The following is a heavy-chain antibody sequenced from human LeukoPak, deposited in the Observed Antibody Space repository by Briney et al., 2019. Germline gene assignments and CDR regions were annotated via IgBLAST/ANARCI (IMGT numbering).Heavy chain of an antibody. CDR2: INHSGST. CDR1: GGSFSGYY. Sequence: SETLSLTCAVYGGSFSGYYWSWIRQPPGKGLEWIGEINHSGSTNYNPSLKSRVTISVDTSKNQFSLKLSSVTAADTAVYYCARGLTSGSYYYSGQGTLVTVSS. CDR3: ARGLTSGSYYY. J-gene: IGHJ4*02. D-gene: IGHD1-26*01. V-gene: IGHV4-34*01.